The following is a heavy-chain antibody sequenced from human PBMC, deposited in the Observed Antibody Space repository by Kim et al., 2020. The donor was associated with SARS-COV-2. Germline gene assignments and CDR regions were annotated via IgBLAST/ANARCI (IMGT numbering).Heavy chain of an antibody. Sequence: SVKVSCKASGFTFTSSAVQWVRQARGQRLEWIGWIVVGSGNTNYAQKFQERVTITRDMSTSTAYMELSSLRSEDTAVYYCAAEWSGSGSYLDYWGQGTLVTVSS. J-gene: IGHJ4*02. V-gene: IGHV1-58*01. CDR1: GFTFTSSA. CDR3: AAEWSGSGSYLDY. CDR2: IVVGSGNT. D-gene: IGHD3-10*01.